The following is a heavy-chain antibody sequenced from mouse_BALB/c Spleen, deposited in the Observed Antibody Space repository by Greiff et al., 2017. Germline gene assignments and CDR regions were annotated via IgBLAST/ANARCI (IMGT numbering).Heavy chain of an antibody. CDR2: ISDGGSYT. CDR1: GFTFSDYY. J-gene: IGHJ1*01. V-gene: IGHV5-4*02. Sequence: EVMLVESGGGLVKPGGSLKLSCAASGFTFSDYYMCWVRQTPEKRLEWVATISDGGSYTYYPDSVKGRFTISRDNAKNNLYLQMSSLKSEDTAMYYCARDEGWYFDVWGAGTTVTVSS. CDR3: ARDEGWYFDV.